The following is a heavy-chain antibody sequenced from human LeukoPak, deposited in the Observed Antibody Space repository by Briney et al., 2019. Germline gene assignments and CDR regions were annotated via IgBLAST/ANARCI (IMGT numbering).Heavy chain of an antibody. CDR2: INSDGSST. Sequence: EGSLRLSCAASGFTFSTYWMHWVRQAPGKGLVWVSRINSDGSSTSYADSVKGRFTISRDNAKNTLYLQMNSLTVEVSAVFFCARGYHGSAASDMDVWGKGTTVTVSS. J-gene: IGHJ6*03. D-gene: IGHD6-13*01. V-gene: IGHV3-74*01. CDR1: GFTFSTYW. CDR3: ARGYHGSAASDMDV.